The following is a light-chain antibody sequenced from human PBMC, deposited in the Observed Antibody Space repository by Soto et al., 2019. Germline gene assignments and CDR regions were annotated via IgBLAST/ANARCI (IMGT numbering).Light chain of an antibody. Sequence: QLVLTQPPSASGTPGQRVTISCSGSSSNIGRNTVNWYQQLPGTAPKLLIHSNNQRPSGVPDRFSGSKSGTSASLAISGLQSEDEADYDCAAWDDSLNGVVFGGGTKVTVL. CDR2: SNN. J-gene: IGLJ3*02. CDR3: AAWDDSLNGVV. CDR1: SSNIGRNT. V-gene: IGLV1-44*01.